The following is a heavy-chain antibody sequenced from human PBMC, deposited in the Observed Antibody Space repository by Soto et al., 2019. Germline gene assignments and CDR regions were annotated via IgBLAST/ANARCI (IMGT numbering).Heavy chain of an antibody. CDR3: ARDSVAVVAARDKETNWFDP. D-gene: IGHD2-15*01. CDR2: IIPIFGTA. J-gene: IGHJ5*02. CDR1: GGTFSSYA. V-gene: IGHV1-69*13. Sequence: ASVKVSCKASGGTFSSYAISWVRQAPGQGLEWMGGIIPIFGTANYAQKFQGRVTITADESTSTAYMELSSLRSDDTAVYYCARDSVAVVAARDKETNWFDPWGQGTLVTVSS.